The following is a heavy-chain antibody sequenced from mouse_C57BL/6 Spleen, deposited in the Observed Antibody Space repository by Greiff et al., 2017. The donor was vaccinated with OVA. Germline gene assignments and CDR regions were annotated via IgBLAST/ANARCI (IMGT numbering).Heavy chain of an antibody. CDR3: TTSTVVARWYFDV. J-gene: IGHJ1*03. CDR1: GFTFSDAW. V-gene: IGHV6-6*01. Sequence: EVQGVESGGGLVQPGGSMKLSCAASGFTFSDAWMDWVRQSPEKGLEWVAEIRNKANNHTTYYAESVKGRFTISRDDSKSSVYLQMNSLRAEDTGIYYCTTSTVVARWYFDVWGTGTTVTVSS. D-gene: IGHD1-1*01. CDR2: IRNKANNHTT.